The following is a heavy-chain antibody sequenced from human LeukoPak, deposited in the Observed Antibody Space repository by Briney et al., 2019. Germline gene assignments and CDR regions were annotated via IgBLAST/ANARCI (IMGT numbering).Heavy chain of an antibody. CDR2: ITRSGDNT. Sequence: GVSLRLSCAASGFTFGSYAMCWVRQAPGKGLQWVPSITRSGDNTYYADSVKGRFTISRDNTKNTLHLQVNSLRAEDTAVYYCVRGSSANYDTWGQGTLVTVSS. CDR1: GFTFGSYA. V-gene: IGHV3-23*01. J-gene: IGHJ5*02. CDR3: VRGSSANYDT. D-gene: IGHD4/OR15-4a*01.